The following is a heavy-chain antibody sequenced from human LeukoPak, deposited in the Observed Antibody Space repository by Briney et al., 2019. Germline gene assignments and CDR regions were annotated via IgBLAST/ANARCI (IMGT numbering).Heavy chain of an antibody. CDR2: IYVPGRT. J-gene: IGHJ3*02. CDR1: SASLTISSYY. CDR3: ARQDRIYCAGACYGDFDI. V-gene: IGHV4-39*01. Sequence: SETPSLTCSVFSASLTISSYYWGWTRQPPWRGREWTASIYVPGRTSYSPSLKRRVTIFIDTSKNQFSLKVTSVTAADTAVYYCARQDRIYCAGACYGDFDIWGQGTVVIVSS. D-gene: IGHD2-21*02.